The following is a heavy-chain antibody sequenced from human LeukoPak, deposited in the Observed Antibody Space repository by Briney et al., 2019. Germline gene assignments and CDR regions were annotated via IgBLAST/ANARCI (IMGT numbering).Heavy chain of an antibody. CDR2: IYYSGST. CDR3: ARHQLGIFVAFDI. CDR1: GGSISSYY. J-gene: IGHJ3*02. D-gene: IGHD1-1*01. V-gene: IGHV4-59*08. Sequence: WETLSLTSTVSGGSISSYYWSWIRQPPGKGLEWIGYIYYSGSTNYNPSLKSRVTISVDTSKNQFSLKLSSVTAADTAVYYCARHQLGIFVAFDIWGQGTMVTVSS.